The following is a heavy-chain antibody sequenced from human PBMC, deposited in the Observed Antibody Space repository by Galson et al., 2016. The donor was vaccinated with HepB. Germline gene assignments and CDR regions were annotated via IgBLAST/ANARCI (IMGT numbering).Heavy chain of an antibody. Sequence: LSLTCTVSGGSISNYYWTWIQQPPGEGLEWIGCISNSGSTDNNPSLTSRVTITADTSKHQISLTLNSVTAADTAVYYCARVPYYYDSSGYLSYYYNGMDVWGQGTTVTVSS. D-gene: IGHD3-22*01. CDR3: ARVPYYYDSSGYLSYYYNGMDV. J-gene: IGHJ6*02. CDR2: ISNSGST. CDR1: GGSISNYY. V-gene: IGHV4-59*01.